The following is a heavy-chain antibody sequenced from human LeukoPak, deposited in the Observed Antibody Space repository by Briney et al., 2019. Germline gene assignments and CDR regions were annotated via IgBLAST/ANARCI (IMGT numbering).Heavy chain of an antibody. Sequence: TGGSLRLSCAASGFSFSTYGMHWVRQAPGKGLEWVAVISYDGNDKYYGDSVKGRFTISRDNSKNTLYLQMNSLRAEDTAVYYCAKGYTDFDYWGQGTLVTVSS. J-gene: IGHJ4*02. D-gene: IGHD3-16*02. V-gene: IGHV3-30*18. CDR2: ISYDGNDK. CDR3: AKGYTDFDY. CDR1: GFSFSTYG.